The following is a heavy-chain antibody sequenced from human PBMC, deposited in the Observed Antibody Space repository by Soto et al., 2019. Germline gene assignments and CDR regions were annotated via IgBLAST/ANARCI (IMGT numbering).Heavy chain of an antibody. CDR1: GGSISSSSYY. CDR2: IYYSGNT. D-gene: IGHD4-17*01. V-gene: IGHV4-39*01. CDR3: ARMDGDYGQVDY. J-gene: IGHJ4*02. Sequence: SETLSLTCTVSGGSISSSSYYWGWIRQPPGKGLEWIGSIYYSGNTYYNPSLKSRVTISVDTSKNQFSLKLSSVTAADTAVYYCARMDGDYGQVDYWGQGTLVTVSS.